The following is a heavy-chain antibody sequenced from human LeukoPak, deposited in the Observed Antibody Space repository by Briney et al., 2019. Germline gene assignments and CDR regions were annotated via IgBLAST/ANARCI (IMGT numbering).Heavy chain of an antibody. CDR2: IYPGDSDT. Sequence: GESLKISCKTYGYNFPTYWIVWVRQMPGKGLEWMGVIYPGDSDTRYSPSFQGQVTISADKSISTAYLQWSSLKASDTAMYYCARHVGSGRRWFDPWGQGTLVTVSS. CDR3: ARHVGSGRRWFDP. CDR1: GYNFPTYW. D-gene: IGHD3-10*01. V-gene: IGHV5-51*01. J-gene: IGHJ5*02.